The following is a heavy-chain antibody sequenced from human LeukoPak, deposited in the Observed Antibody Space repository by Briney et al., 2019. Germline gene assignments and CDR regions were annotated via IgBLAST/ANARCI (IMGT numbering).Heavy chain of an antibody. CDR1: GRTFSSYA. CDR2: IIPIFGAA. CDR3: ARDSSGWYYFDY. D-gene: IGHD6-19*01. J-gene: IGHJ4*02. Sequence: SVKVSCKASGRTFSSYAISWVRQAPGQGLEWMGRIIPIFGAANYAQKFQGRVTITTDESTSTAYMELSSLRSEDTDVYYCARDSSGWYYFDYWGQGTLVTVSS. V-gene: IGHV1-69*05.